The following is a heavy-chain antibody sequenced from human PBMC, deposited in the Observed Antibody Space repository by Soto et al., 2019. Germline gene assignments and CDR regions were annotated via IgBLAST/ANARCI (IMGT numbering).Heavy chain of an antibody. D-gene: IGHD3-10*01. J-gene: IGHJ5*02. CDR3: AKGKSTGDIDWFDP. CDR2: LIGGHYGT. Sequence: GGSLRLSCTASGFTLQNYAMAWVRQAPGKGLEWVSTLIGGHYGTAHSYSVKGRFTVSRDNSKNCLYLQMNSLGVEDTAMYFCAKGKSTGDIDWFDPWGQGSLVTVSS. V-gene: IGHV3-23*01. CDR1: GFTLQNYA.